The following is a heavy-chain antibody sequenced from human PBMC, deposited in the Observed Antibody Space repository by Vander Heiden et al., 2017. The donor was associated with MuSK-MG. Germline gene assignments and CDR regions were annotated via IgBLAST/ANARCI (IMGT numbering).Heavy chain of an antibody. J-gene: IGHJ6*02. CDR2: IYYSGST. CDR3: ARVVATEPYYYYGMDV. Sequence: QVQLQESGPGLVKPSETLSLTCTVSGGPISSYYWSWIRQPPGKGLEWIGYIYYSGSTNCNPSLKSRVTISVDTSKNQFSLKLSSVTAADTAVYYCARVVATEPYYYYGMDVWGQGTTVTVSS. D-gene: IGHD5-12*01. CDR1: GGPISSYY. V-gene: IGHV4-59*01.